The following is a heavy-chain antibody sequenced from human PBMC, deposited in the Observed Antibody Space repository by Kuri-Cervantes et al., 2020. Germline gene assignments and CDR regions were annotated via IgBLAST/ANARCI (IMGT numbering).Heavy chain of an antibody. Sequence: SETLSLTCTVSGGSISSGGYYWSWIRQHPGKGLEWIGYIYYSGSTYHNPSLKSRVTISVDTSKNQFSLKLSSVTAADTAVYYCARDKYGSGLFGMDVWGQGTTVTVSS. CDR1: GGSISSGGYY. J-gene: IGHJ6*02. CDR3: ARDKYGSGLFGMDV. CDR2: IYYSGST. V-gene: IGHV4-31*03. D-gene: IGHD3-10*01.